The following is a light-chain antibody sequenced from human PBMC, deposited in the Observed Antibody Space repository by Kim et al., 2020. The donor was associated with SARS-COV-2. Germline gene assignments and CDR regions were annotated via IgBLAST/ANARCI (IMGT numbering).Light chain of an antibody. CDR2: AAS. CDR1: QGISNY. CDR3: HRYDSTPRA. J-gene: IGKJ1*01. V-gene: IGKV1-27*01. Sequence: DIQMTQSPSSLSASVGDRVTITCRASQGISNYLAWYQHKPGKVPKLLIYAASTLQSGVPSRFSGSGFGTDFTLTISSLQPEDVATYYCHRYDSTPRAFGQGTKVDIK.